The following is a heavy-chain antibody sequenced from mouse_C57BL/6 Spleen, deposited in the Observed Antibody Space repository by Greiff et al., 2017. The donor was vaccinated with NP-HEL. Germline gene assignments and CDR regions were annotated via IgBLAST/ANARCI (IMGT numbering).Heavy chain of an antibody. V-gene: IGHV1-53*01. D-gene: IGHD4-1*01. CDR1: GYTFTSYW. CDR3: ARGGNWDWYFDV. Sequence: QVQLQQSGTELVKPGASVKLSCKASGYTFTSYWMHWVKQRPGQGLEWIGNINPSNGGTNYNEKFKSKATLTVDKSSSTAYMQLSSLTSEDSAVYYCARGGNWDWYFDVWGTGTTVTVSS. CDR2: INPSNGGT. J-gene: IGHJ1*03.